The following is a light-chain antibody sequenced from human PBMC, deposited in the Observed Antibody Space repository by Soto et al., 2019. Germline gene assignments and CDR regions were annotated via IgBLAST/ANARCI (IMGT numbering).Light chain of an antibody. CDR1: SSDVGGYNY. V-gene: IGLV2-14*01. CDR3: TAYTSSNTCV. Sequence: QSVLTQPASVSGSPGQSITISCTGTSSDVGGYNYVSWYQQHPGKAPQLMIYAVSNRPSGVSNRFSGSKSGSTASLTISGLQAEDEADYYCTAYTSSNTCVFGTGTKVTVL. J-gene: IGLJ1*01. CDR2: AVS.